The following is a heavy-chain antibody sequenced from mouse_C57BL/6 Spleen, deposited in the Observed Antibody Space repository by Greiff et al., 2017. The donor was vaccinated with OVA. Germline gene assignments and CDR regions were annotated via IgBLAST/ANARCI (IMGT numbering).Heavy chain of an antibody. CDR1: GYTFTSYW. Sequence: QVQLQQPGAELVKPGASVKLSCKASGYTFTSYWMHWVKQRPGQGLEWIGMIHPNSGSTNYNEKFKSKATLTVDKSSSTAYMQLSSLTSEASAVYYCARSFYYDYDEPFAYWGQGTLVTVSA. CDR2: IHPNSGST. CDR3: ARSFYYDYDEPFAY. J-gene: IGHJ3*01. D-gene: IGHD2-4*01. V-gene: IGHV1-64*01.